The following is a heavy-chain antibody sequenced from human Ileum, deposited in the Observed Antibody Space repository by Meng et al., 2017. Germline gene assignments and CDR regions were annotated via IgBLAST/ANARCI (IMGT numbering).Heavy chain of an antibody. CDR2: TYYRSKWYS. Sequence: QAELTLSGPGLGQPAQALSLPWAVSGVSVSINIAAWNWIRQSPLRGLEWLGRTYYRSKWYSEYAVSVKSRISITPDTSKNQFSLQMNSVTPEDTAVYYCASGSGSLDYWGPGTLVTVSS. J-gene: IGHJ4*02. D-gene: IGHD3-3*01. CDR3: ASGSGSLDY. V-gene: IGHV6-1*01. CDR1: GVSVSINIAA.